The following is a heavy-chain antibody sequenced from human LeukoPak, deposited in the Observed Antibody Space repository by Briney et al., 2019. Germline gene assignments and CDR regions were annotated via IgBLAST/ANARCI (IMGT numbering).Heavy chain of an antibody. CDR2: IYYSGST. Sequence: SETLSLTCTVSGGSISSYYWSWIRQPPGKGLEWIGYIYYSGSTYYNPSLKSRVTISVDTSKNQFSLKLSSVTAADTAVYYCARGVFWSGYRNFDYWGQGTLVTVSS. J-gene: IGHJ4*02. V-gene: IGHV4-59*08. CDR3: ARGVFWSGYRNFDY. D-gene: IGHD3-3*01. CDR1: GGSISSYY.